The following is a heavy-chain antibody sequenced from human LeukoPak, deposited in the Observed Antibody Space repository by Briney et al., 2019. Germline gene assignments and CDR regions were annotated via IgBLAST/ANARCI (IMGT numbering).Heavy chain of an antibody. CDR2: ISSSGSTI. CDR1: GFTFSSYE. CDR3: AREGGRGSFFDY. J-gene: IGHJ4*02. D-gene: IGHD1-26*01. V-gene: IGHV3-48*03. Sequence: GGSLRLSCAASGFTFSSYEMNWVRQAPGKGLEWASYISSSGSTIYYADSVKGRFTISRDNAKNSLYLQINGLRAEDTAVYYCAREGGRGSFFDYWGQGTLVTVSS.